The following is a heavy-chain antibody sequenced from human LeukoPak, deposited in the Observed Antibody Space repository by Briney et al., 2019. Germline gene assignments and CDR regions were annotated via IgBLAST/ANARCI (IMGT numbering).Heavy chain of an antibody. D-gene: IGHD3-22*01. CDR3: ARGVLHYYDSSGYPYYYYYMDV. Sequence: SVKVSCKASGGTFSSYAISWVRQAPGQGLEWMGGIIPIFGTANYAQKFQGRVTITADESTSTAYMELSSLRSEDTAVYYCARGVLHYYDSSGYPYYYYYMDVWGKGTTVTVSS. V-gene: IGHV1-69*13. J-gene: IGHJ6*03. CDR2: IIPIFGTA. CDR1: GGTFSSYA.